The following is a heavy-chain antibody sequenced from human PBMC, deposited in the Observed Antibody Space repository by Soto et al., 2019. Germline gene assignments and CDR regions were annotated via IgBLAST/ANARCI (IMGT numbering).Heavy chain of an antibody. CDR1: GLTFSNYA. J-gene: IGHJ5*02. Sequence: EARLLESGGGLVQPGGSLTLSCAASGLTFSNYAMSWVRQAPGKGLQWVSAIGGTDGRTYYADSAKGRFTISRENTKNMLFLQIHSLRVDDTATSDCAKGSNYDVLAGFTSGSGFDPWGQGTLVTVSS. CDR2: IGGTDGRT. D-gene: IGHD3-9*01. CDR3: AKGSNYDVLAGFTSGSGFDP. V-gene: IGHV3-23*01.